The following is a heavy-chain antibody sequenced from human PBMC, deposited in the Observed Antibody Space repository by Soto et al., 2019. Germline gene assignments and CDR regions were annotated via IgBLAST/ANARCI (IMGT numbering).Heavy chain of an antibody. V-gene: IGHV1-24*01. J-gene: IGHJ6*02. CDR1: GYTLTELS. CDR2: FDPEDGET. D-gene: IGHD6-6*01. CDR3: ATGDPRSSSGYYYYGMDV. Sequence: GASVKVSCKASGYTLTELSMHWVRQAPGKGLEWMGGFDPEDGETIYAQKFQGRVTMTEDTSTDTAYMELSSLRSEDTAVYYCATGDPRSSSGYYYYGMDVWGQGTTVTVSS.